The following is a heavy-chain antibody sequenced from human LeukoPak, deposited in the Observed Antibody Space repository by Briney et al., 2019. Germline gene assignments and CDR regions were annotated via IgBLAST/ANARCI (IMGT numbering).Heavy chain of an antibody. CDR1: GGSISSYY. CDR2: IYYSGST. V-gene: IGHV4-59*01. D-gene: IGHD6-19*01. J-gene: IGHJ4*02. Sequence: SETLSLTCTVSGGSISSYYWSWIRQPPGKGLEWIGYIYYSGSTNYNPSLKSRVTISVDTSKNQFSLKLSSVTAADTAVYYCAKRYSSGGYFDYWGQGTLVTVSS. CDR3: AKRYSSGGYFDY.